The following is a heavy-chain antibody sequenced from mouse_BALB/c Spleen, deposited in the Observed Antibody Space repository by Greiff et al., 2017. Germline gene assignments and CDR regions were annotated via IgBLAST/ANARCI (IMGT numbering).Heavy chain of an antibody. J-gene: IGHJ3*01. CDR3: ARDRDYYDYDFAY. Sequence: EVKLVESGGDLVKPGGSLKLSCAASGFTFSDYYMYWVRQTPEKRLEWVATISDGGSYTYYPDSVQGRFTISRDNAKNNLYLQMSSLKSEDTAMYYCARDRDYYDYDFAYWGQGTLVTVSA. V-gene: IGHV5-4*02. CDR2: ISDGGSYT. D-gene: IGHD2-4*01. CDR1: GFTFSDYY.